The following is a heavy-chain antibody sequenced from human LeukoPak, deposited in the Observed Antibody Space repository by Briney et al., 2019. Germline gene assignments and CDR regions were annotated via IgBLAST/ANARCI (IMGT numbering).Heavy chain of an antibody. J-gene: IGHJ4*02. Sequence: GESLKISCKSSGYTFNHQWIGLVRQKSGSGLEWMGIIYPRDSDTRYSPSFQGHVSISADTSINTANLEWSRLEASDTAIYYCARHADVIGAIWGQGTLVTVSS. V-gene: IGHV5-51*01. CDR1: GYTFNHQW. D-gene: IGHD3-10*01. CDR2: IYPRDSDT. CDR3: ARHADVIGAI.